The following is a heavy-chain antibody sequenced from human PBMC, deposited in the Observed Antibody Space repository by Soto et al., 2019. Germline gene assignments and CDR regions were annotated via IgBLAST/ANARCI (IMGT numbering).Heavy chain of an antibody. Sequence: QVQLVQSGTEVKKPGASVKISCEAFGDTSTTYTINWVRQAPGQRLEWMGWINIGKDKTKYSQNFQGRVAMTRDTFANIVYMELSSLVSEDSAVYFCARAGQSCGGDCQATHFDNWGQGALVTVSS. CDR2: INIGKDKT. CDR3: ARAGQSCGGDCQATHFDN. D-gene: IGHD2-21*02. J-gene: IGHJ4*02. CDR1: GDTSTTYT. V-gene: IGHV1-3*04.